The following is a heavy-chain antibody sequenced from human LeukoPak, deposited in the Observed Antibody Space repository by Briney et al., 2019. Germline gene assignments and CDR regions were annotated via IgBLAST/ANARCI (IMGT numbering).Heavy chain of an antibody. Sequence: PSGTLSLTCAVSGGSNISYYWGWIRQPAGKGLEWIGRIYTSGSTNYNPSLKSRVTMSVDTSKNQFSLKLSSVTAADMAVYYCARNGPNGWFDYWGQGTLVTVSS. D-gene: IGHD2-15*01. CDR2: IYTSGST. V-gene: IGHV4-4*07. CDR3: ARNGPNGWFDY. CDR1: GGSNISYY. J-gene: IGHJ4*02.